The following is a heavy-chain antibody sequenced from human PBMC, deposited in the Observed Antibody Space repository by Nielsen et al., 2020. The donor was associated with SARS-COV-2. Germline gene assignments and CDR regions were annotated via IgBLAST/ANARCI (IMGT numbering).Heavy chain of an antibody. CDR2: ISSSSSTI. CDR1: GFTFSSYS. V-gene: IGHV3-48*01. J-gene: IGHJ4*02. D-gene: IGHD2-2*01. CDR3: ARAFEELGYCSSTSCPFDY. Sequence: GESLKISCAASGFTFSSYSMNWVRQAPGKGLEWVSYISSSSSTIYYADSVKGRFTISRDNSKNTLYLQMNSLRAEDTAVYYCARAFEELGYCSSTSCPFDYWGQGTLVTVSS.